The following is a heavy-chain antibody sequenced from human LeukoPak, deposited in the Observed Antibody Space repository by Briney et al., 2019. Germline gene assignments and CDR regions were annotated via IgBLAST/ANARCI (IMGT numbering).Heavy chain of an antibody. CDR3: ARVRGWELAGDWFDP. J-gene: IGHJ5*02. CDR2: IYYSGST. V-gene: IGHV4-31*03. D-gene: IGHD1-26*01. Sequence: SQTLSLTCTVSGGSISSGGYYWSWIRQHPGKGLEWIGYIYYSGSTYYNPSLKSRVTISVDTSKNQFTLKLSSVTAANTAVYYCARVRGWELAGDWFDPWGQGTLVTVSS. CDR1: GGSISSGGYY.